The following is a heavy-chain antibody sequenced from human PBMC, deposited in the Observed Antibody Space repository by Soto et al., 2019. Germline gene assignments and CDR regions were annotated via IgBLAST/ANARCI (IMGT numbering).Heavy chain of an antibody. D-gene: IGHD2-15*01. CDR1: GGSFSGYY. Sequence: SETLSLTCAVYGGSFSGYYWSWIRQPPGKGLEWIGEINHSGSTNYNPSLKSRVTISVDRSKNQFSLKLSSVTAADTAVYYCARRYCSGGSCYTGDWFDPWGQGTLVTVSS. CDR2: INHSGST. V-gene: IGHV4-34*01. CDR3: ARRYCSGGSCYTGDWFDP. J-gene: IGHJ5*02.